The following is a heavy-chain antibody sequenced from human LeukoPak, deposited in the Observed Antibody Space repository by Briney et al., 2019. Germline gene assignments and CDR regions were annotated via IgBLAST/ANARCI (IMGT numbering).Heavy chain of an antibody. Sequence: SETLSLTCTVSGGSICSYYWSWIRQPPGEGLEWIGYIYYSGSTNYNPSLKSRVTISVDTSKNQFSLKLSSVTAADTAVYYCARQDRIRDAFDIWGQGTMVTVSS. D-gene: IGHD3-10*01. J-gene: IGHJ3*02. CDR3: ARQDRIRDAFDI. CDR1: GGSICSYY. CDR2: IYYSGST. V-gene: IGHV4-59*08.